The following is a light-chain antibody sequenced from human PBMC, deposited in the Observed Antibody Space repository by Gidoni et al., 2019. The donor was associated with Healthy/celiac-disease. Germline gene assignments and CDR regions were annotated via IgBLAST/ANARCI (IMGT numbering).Light chain of an antibody. Sequence: IVMTQSPDFLAVSLGERPIHNCKSSQSVLFSFNNKNSLAGYQPKPGQPPKLLIYWPSTRESGVPTRFGGIGSGTDSTLTITSLQAENLAVYYCQHYYSTPCSFGQGTKLEIK. CDR1: QSVLFSFNNKNS. J-gene: IGKJ2*04. CDR2: WPS. CDR3: QHYYSTPCS. V-gene: IGKV4-1*01.